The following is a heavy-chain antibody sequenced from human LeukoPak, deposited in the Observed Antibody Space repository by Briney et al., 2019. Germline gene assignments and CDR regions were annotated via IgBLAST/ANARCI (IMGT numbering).Heavy chain of an antibody. Sequence: GGSLRLSCAASGFTFSSYSMNWVRQAPGKGLEWVSSISSSSSYMYYADSVKGRFTISRDNAKNSLYLQMNSLRAEDTAVYYCASPVYDILTGYQNDAFDIWGQGTMVTVSS. J-gene: IGHJ3*02. CDR2: ISSSSSYM. V-gene: IGHV3-21*01. CDR1: GFTFSSYS. D-gene: IGHD3-9*01. CDR3: ASPVYDILTGYQNDAFDI.